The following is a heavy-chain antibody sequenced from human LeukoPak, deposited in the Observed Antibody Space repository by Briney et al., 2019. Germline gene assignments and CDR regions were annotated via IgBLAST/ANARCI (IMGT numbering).Heavy chain of an antibody. CDR1: GFTSSNYA. CDR2: IRGNGGTT. J-gene: IGHJ4*02. D-gene: IGHD6-13*01. CDR3: AKATTISAAGSHFVY. V-gene: IGHV3-23*01. Sequence: GGSLRLSCVESGFTSSNYAMSWVRQAPGGGREGVAAIRGNGGTTYYADSVKGRFTISRDNSKNTLYLQMNSLRAEDTAVFYCAKATTISAAGSHFVYWGQGTLVTVSS.